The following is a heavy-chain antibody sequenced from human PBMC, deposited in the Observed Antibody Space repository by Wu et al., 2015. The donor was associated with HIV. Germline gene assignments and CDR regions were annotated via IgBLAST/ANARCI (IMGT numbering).Heavy chain of an antibody. V-gene: IGHV1-2*02. Sequence: QSGPVMTKPGTSVKVSCETSGYTFSQYSLHWVRQAPGQGLEWLGWITIYNSGTKFAQKFRDRISMTTDASTNTAYLELRTLTSDDTALYYCARGEWEESTGTLPLIYWGRGTLVTVS. J-gene: IGHJ4*02. CDR2: ITIYNSGT. CDR3: ARGEWEESTGTLPLIY. D-gene: IGHD1-26*01. CDR1: GYTFSQYS.